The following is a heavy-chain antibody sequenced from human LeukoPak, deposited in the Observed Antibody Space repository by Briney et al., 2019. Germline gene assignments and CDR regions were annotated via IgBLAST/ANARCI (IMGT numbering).Heavy chain of an antibody. Sequence: PSETLSLTCTVSGGSISSSSYYWGWIRQPPGRGLEWIGSIYYSGSTYYNPSLKSRVTISVDTSKNQFSLKLSSVTAADTAVYYCAGRPGERIQLWSNYFDYWGQGTLVTVSS. J-gene: IGHJ4*02. CDR1: GGSISSSSYY. D-gene: IGHD5-18*01. CDR2: IYYSGST. CDR3: AGRPGERIQLWSNYFDY. V-gene: IGHV4-39*01.